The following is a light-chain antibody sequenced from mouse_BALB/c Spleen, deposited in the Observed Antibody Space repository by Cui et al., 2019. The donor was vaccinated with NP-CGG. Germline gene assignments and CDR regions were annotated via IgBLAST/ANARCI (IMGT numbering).Light chain of an antibody. V-gene: IGLV1*01. Sequence: LVPQESPLTTSPGETVTLTCRSSTGAVTTSNYANWVQEKPDHLFTGLIGGTDNRAPGVPARFSGSLIGDKAALTITGAQTEDEAIYFCALWYSNHWVFGGGTKLTVL. CDR1: TGAVTTSNY. J-gene: IGLJ1*01. CDR2: GTD. CDR3: ALWYSNHWV.